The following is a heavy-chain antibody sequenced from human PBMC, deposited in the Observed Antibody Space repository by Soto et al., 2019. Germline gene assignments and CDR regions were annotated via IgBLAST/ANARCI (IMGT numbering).Heavy chain of an antibody. CDR1: GASINSGNYY. CDR2: IHYTGTT. CDR3: ARRLRREQDAPNPSDSSYAMAI. V-gene: IGHV4-31*03. J-gene: IGHJ6*02. D-gene: IGHD3-3*01. Sequence: SETLSLTCTVSGASINSGNYYWTWIRQHSGKGLEWIGHIHYTGTTYYNPSLKSRVIISLDTAKTQFSLKLSSVTAEDTAVYYCARRLRREQDAPNPSDSSYAMAIWGQGPLVT.